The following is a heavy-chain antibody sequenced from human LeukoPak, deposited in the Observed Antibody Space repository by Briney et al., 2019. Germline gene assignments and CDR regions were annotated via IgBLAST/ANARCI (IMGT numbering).Heavy chain of an antibody. CDR3: TTDVPGSSAGIDY. CDR1: GFTFTTAW. Sequence: GGSLRLSCAASGFTFTTAWMTWVRQAPGKGLEWVGRVTSKTDGGTTDFAAPVKGRFSISRDDSKNTVDLQMNSLKSEDTAVYYCTTDVPGSSAGIDYWGQGTLVTVSS. V-gene: IGHV3-15*01. J-gene: IGHJ4*02. D-gene: IGHD2/OR15-2a*01. CDR2: VTSKTDGGTT.